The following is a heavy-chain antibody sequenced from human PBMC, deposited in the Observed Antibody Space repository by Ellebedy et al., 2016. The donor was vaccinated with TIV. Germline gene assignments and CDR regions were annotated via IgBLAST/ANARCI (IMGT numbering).Heavy chain of an antibody. D-gene: IGHD1-1*01. V-gene: IGHV1-24*01. CDR1: GYTLTELS. J-gene: IGHJ6*02. CDR3: ATDPNWNYGMDV. CDR2: FDPEDGET. Sequence: AASVKVSCKVFGYTLTELSMHWVRQAPGKGLEWMGGFDPEDGETIYAQKFQGRVTMTEDTSTDTAYMELSSLRSEDTAVYYCATDPNWNYGMDVWGQGTTVTVSS.